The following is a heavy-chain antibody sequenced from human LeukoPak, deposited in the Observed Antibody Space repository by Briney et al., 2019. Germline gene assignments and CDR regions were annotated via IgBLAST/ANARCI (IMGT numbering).Heavy chain of an antibody. J-gene: IGHJ4*02. Sequence: SETLSPACAVDGGSFSGYYWGWDRQPPGEGRERIGEINHSGSTNYHPSLKSRVTISVDTSKHQFSLKLSSVTAADTAVYYCARGRYDSSGYSFLDYWGQGTLVTVSS. V-gene: IGHV4-34*01. D-gene: IGHD3-22*01. CDR2: INHSGST. CDR3: ARGRYDSSGYSFLDY. CDR1: GGSFSGYY.